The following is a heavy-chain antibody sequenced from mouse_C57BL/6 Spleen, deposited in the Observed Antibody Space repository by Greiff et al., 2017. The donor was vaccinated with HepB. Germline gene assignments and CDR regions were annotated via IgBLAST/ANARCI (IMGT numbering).Heavy chain of an antibody. CDR1: GYTFTSYW. D-gene: IGHD2-5*01. J-gene: IGHJ4*01. CDR3: ARGNCDSNYNAMDY. CDR2: IDPSDSYT. V-gene: IGHV1-59*01. Sequence: QVQLQQPGAELVRPGTSVKLSCKASGYTFTSYWMHWVKQRPGQGLEWIGVIDPSDSYTNYNQKFKGKATLTVDTSSSTAYMQLSSLTTEDSAVYYCARGNCDSNYNAMDYWGQGTSVTVAS.